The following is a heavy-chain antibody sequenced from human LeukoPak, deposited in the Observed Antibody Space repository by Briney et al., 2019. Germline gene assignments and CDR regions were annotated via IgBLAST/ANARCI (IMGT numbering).Heavy chain of an antibody. J-gene: IGHJ3*02. CDR2: IYHSGST. Sequence: PSETLSLTCTVSGYSINSGYYWGWIRQPPGKGLEWIGSIYHSGSTYYNPSLKSRVTISVDRSKNQFSLKLSSVTAADTAVYYCARGSAFDIWGQGTMVTVSS. D-gene: IGHD3-10*01. V-gene: IGHV4-38-2*02. CDR3: ARGSAFDI. CDR1: GYSINSGYY.